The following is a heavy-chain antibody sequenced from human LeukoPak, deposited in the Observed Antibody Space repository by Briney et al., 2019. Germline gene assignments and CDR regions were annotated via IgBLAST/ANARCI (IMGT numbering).Heavy chain of an antibody. J-gene: IGHJ6*02. Sequence: SETLSLTCAVSGGSISSSNWWSWVRQPPGKGLEWIGEIYHSGSTNYNPSLKSRVTISVDTSKNQFSLKLSSVTAADTAVYYCARDNMVRGVIKKGYYYGMDVWGQGTTVTVSS. V-gene: IGHV4-4*02. CDR1: GGSISSSNW. CDR3: ARDNMVRGVIKKGYYYGMDV. D-gene: IGHD3-10*01. CDR2: IYHSGST.